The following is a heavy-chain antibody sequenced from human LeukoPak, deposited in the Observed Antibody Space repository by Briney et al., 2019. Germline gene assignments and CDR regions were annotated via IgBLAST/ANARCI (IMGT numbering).Heavy chain of an antibody. CDR3: ARDPNPLRYFDWLSDYYYYYGMDV. Sequence: SETLSLTCTVSGGSISSYDWSWVRQPAGKGLEWIGRIYTSGSTNYNPTLMSRVTMSVDTSKNQFSLKLSSVTAADTAVYYCARDPNPLRYFDWLSDYYYYYGMDVWGQGTTVTVSS. CDR2: IYTSGST. D-gene: IGHD3-9*01. J-gene: IGHJ6*02. V-gene: IGHV4-4*07. CDR1: GGSISSYD.